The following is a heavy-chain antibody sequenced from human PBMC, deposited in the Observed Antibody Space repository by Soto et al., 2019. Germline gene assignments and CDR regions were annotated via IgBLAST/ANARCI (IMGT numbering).Heavy chain of an antibody. CDR1: GGTFTSYA. V-gene: IGHV1-69*12. CDR2: IIPIFGTA. Sequence: QVQLVQSGAEVKKPGSSVKVSCKASGGTFTSYAISWVRQAPGQGLEWVGGIIPIFGTADYAQKFQGRVTITADEXTXXAYMELSSLRSEDTAVYYCATMKGGYQSYYYGMDVWGQGTTVTVSS. D-gene: IGHD3-16*02. CDR3: ATMKGGYQSYYYGMDV. J-gene: IGHJ6*02.